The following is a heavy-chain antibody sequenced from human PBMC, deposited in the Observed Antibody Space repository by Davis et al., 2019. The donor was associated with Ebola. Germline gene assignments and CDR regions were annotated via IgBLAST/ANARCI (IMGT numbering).Heavy chain of an antibody. J-gene: IGHJ4*02. CDR3: AKDRYYDNSPLYFESET. D-gene: IGHD3-22*01. CDR2: IIPIFDTA. CDR1: GGTFSRYA. V-gene: IGHV1-69*13. Sequence: SVTVSCKASGGTFSRYALSWVRQAPGQGLEWVGGIIPIFDTASYAHHFQDRVTITADESRITAYLELSSLRSEDTAVYYCAKDRYYDNSPLYFESETWGQGTLVTVSS.